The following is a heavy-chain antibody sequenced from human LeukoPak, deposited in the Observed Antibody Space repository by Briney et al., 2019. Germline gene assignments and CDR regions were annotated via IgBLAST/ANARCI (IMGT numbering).Heavy chain of an antibody. CDR1: GFTFSSYS. Sequence: GGSLRLSCAASGFTFSSYSMNWVRQAPGKGLEWVSSISSSSSYIYYADSVKGRFTISRDNAKNSLYLQMNSLRAEDTAVYYCARYDSSGYLTFDYWGRGTLVTVSS. CDR2: ISSSSSYI. V-gene: IGHV3-21*01. CDR3: ARYDSSGYLTFDY. J-gene: IGHJ4*02. D-gene: IGHD3-22*01.